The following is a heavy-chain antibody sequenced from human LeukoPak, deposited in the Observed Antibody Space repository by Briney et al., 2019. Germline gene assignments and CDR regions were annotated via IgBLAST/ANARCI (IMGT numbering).Heavy chain of an antibody. Sequence: GRSLRLSCAVSGFTFGRYGMHWVRQAPGKGLEWVGVILNDGSSKYYADSVKGRFTISRDNSKNTLYLQMNSPRAEDTAVYYCARDKSRGWPFDYWGQGTLVAVSS. D-gene: IGHD6-19*01. CDR3: ARDKSRGWPFDY. J-gene: IGHJ4*02. V-gene: IGHV3-33*05. CDR1: GFTFGRYG. CDR2: ILNDGSSK.